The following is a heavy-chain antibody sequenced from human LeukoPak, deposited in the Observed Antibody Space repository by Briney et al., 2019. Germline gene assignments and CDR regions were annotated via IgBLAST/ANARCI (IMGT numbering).Heavy chain of an antibody. V-gene: IGHV4-31*03. CDR1: GGSISSGGYY. J-gene: IGHJ3*02. D-gene: IGHD3-10*01. Sequence: SETLSLTCTVSGGSISSGGYYWSWIRQHPGKGLEWIGYIYYSGSTYYNPSLKSRVTISVDTSKNQFSLKLSSVTAADTAVYYWARDYGGGAFDIWGQGTMVTVSS. CDR2: IYYSGST. CDR3: ARDYGGGAFDI.